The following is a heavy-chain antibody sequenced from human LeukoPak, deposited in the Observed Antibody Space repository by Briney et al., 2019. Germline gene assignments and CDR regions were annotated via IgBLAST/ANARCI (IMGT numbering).Heavy chain of an antibody. CDR2: INPNSGGT. J-gene: IGHJ5*02. D-gene: IGHD3-3*01. Sequence: ASVKVSCKASGYTFTGYYMHWVRQAPGQGLEWMGWINPNSGGTNYAQKFQGRVTITADESTSTAYMELSSLRSEDTAVYYCASQVLITIFGVVTDLNWFDPWGQGTLVTVSS. CDR3: ASQVLITIFGVVTDLNWFDP. V-gene: IGHV1-2*02. CDR1: GYTFTGYY.